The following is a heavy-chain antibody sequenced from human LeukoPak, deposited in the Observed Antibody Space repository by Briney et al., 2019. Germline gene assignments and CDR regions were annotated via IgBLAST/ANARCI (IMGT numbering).Heavy chain of an antibody. CDR1: GFTFSSYA. CDR2: ISYDGSNK. J-gene: IGHJ6*02. Sequence: GGSLRLSCAASGFTFSSYAMHWVRQAPGKGLEWVAAISYDGSNKYYADSVKGRFTISRDNSKNTLYLQMNSLRAEDTAVYYCARARNAAGLYYYGMDVWGQGTTVTVSS. D-gene: IGHD6-13*01. V-gene: IGHV3-30-3*01. CDR3: ARARNAAGLYYYGMDV.